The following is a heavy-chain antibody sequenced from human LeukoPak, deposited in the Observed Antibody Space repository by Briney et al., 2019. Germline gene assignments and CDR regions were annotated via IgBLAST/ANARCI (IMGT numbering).Heavy chain of an antibody. V-gene: IGHV4-34*01. CDR2: IHNSGTT. J-gene: IGHJ4*02. Sequence: PSETLSLTCAVSGGPFSGYFWSWIRQPPGKGLEWIGEIHNSGTTNYNPSLNSRVTISEDTSKNQIYLNLRSVTAADTAVYYCASRYYYNLGSFPFDFWGQGTLVTVSS. CDR1: GGPFSGYF. CDR3: ASRYYYNLGSFPFDF. D-gene: IGHD3-10*01.